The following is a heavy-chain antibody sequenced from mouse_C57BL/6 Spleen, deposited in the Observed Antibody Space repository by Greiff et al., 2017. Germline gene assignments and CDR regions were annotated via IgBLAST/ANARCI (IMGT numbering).Heavy chain of an antibody. Sequence: VKLQESGPELVKPGASVKISCKASGYAFSSSWMNWVKQRPGKGLEWIGRIYPGDGDTNYNGKFKGKATLTADKSSSTAYMQLSSLTSEDSAVYYCAITTVVGWYFDVWGTGTTVTVSS. CDR1: GYAFSSSW. CDR2: IYPGDGDT. V-gene: IGHV1-82*01. D-gene: IGHD1-1*01. J-gene: IGHJ1*03. CDR3: AITTVVGWYFDV.